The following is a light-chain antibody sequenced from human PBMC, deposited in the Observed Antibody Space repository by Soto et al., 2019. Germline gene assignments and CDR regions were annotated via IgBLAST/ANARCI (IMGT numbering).Light chain of an antibody. CDR1: SSDVGGYNS. CDR3: CSYAGSNNPYV. J-gene: IGLJ1*01. CDR2: EVS. Sequence: QSVLTQPPSASGSPGQSVTISCTGTSSDVGGYNSVSWYQQHPGKAPKLMIYEVSKRPSGVPDRFSGSKSGNTASLTVSGLLAEDEADYFCCSYAGSNNPYVFGSGTKVTVL. V-gene: IGLV2-8*01.